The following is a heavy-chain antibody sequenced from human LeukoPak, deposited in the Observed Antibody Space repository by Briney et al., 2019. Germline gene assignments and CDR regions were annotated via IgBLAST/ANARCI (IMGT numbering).Heavy chain of an antibody. J-gene: IGHJ4*02. CDR1: GGSISSGGYS. CDR2: IYHSGST. V-gene: IGHV4-30-2*01. D-gene: IGHD3-22*01. CDR3: ARADIRSGYYPAHFDY. Sequence: PSQTLSLTCAVSGGSISSGGYSWSWIRQPPGKGLEWIRYIYHSGSTYYNPSLKSRVTISVDRSKNQFSLKLSSVTAADTAVYYCARADIRSGYYPAHFDYWGQGTLVTVSS.